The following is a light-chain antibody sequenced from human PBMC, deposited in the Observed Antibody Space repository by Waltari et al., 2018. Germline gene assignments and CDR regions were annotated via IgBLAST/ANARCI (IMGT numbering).Light chain of an antibody. V-gene: IGLV3-1*01. CDR1: KLGRQY. CDR2: QDN. Sequence: SFELTQSPSVSVSLGQTATITCAGDKLGRQYVSWYKQKPGQSPVLVVYQDNRRPSWIPERFSGSNSGSTATLIISGTQAMDEADYYCQAWDSTTAVFGGGTKLTVL. CDR3: QAWDSTTAV. J-gene: IGLJ2*01.